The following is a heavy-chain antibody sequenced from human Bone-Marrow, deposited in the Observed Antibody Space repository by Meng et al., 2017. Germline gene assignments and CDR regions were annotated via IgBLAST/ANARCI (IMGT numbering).Heavy chain of an antibody. J-gene: IGHJ5*02. Sequence: SVKVSCKASGGTFTSYAISWVRQAPGQGLEWMGRIIPILGIANYAQKFQGRVTITADKSTSTAYMELSSLRSEDTAVYYCARDNCSGGSCSNWFAPWGQGNQV. CDR1: GGTFTSYA. CDR2: IIPILGIA. V-gene: IGHV1-69*04. D-gene: IGHD2-15*01. CDR3: ARDNCSGGSCSNWFAP.